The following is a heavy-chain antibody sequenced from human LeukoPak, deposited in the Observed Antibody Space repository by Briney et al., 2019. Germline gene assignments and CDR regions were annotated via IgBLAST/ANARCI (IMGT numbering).Heavy chain of an antibody. Sequence: SETLSLTCTVSGGSISSYYWSWIRQPPGKGLEWIGYIYYSGSTNYNPSLKSRVTISVDTSKNQFSLKLSSVTAADTAVYYCARVYSRGWYGLLTHFDYWGQGTLVTVSS. CDR2: IYYSGST. J-gene: IGHJ4*02. CDR1: GGSISSYY. D-gene: IGHD6-19*01. CDR3: ARVYSRGWYGLLTHFDY. V-gene: IGHV4-59*01.